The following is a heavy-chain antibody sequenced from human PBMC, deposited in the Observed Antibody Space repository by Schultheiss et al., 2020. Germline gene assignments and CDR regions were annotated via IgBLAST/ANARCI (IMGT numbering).Heavy chain of an antibody. V-gene: IGHV3-11*01. Sequence: GGSLRLSCAASGFTFSDYYMSWIRQAPGKGLEWVSYISGGGSTVYYADSVKGRFTISRDNAKNSLYLQMNSLRAEDTAVYYCAKGDMIVVVIGGWYFDYWGKGTLVTVSS. D-gene: IGHD3-22*01. CDR1: GFTFSDYY. CDR3: AKGDMIVVVIGGWYFDY. J-gene: IGHJ4*02. CDR2: ISGGGSTV.